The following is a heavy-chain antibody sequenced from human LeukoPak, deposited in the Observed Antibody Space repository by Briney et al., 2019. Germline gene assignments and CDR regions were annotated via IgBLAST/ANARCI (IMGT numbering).Heavy chain of an antibody. CDR2: IYTSGRT. CDR3: ARLYYYGSGSYYRLDP. CDR1: GGSISSGSYY. Sequence: SQTLSLTCTVSGGSISSGSYYWSWIRQPAGKGLEWIGRIYTSGRTNYNPSLKSRVTMSVDTSKSQFSLKLSSVTAADTAVYYCARLYYYGSGSYYRLDPWGQGTLVTVSS. V-gene: IGHV4-61*02. D-gene: IGHD3-10*01. J-gene: IGHJ5*02.